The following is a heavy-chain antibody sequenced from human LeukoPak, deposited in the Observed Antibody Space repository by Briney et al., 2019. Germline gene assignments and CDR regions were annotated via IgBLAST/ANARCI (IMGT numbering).Heavy chain of an antibody. V-gene: IGHV1-8*01. CDR1: GYTFTSYD. D-gene: IGHD2-2*01. Sequence: GASVRVSCKASGYTFTSYDINWVRQATGQGLEWMGWMNPNSGNTGYAQKFQGRVTITRNTSISTAYMELSSLRSEDTAVYYCARHQSSTSQFDYWGQGTLVTVSS. CDR2: MNPNSGNT. CDR3: ARHQSSTSQFDY. J-gene: IGHJ4*02.